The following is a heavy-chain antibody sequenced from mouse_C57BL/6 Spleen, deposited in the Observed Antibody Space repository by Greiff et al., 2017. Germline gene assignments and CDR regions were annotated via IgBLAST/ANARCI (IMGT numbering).Heavy chain of an antibody. Sequence: DVQLVESGGGLVQPGGSLSLSCAASGFTFTDYYMSWVRQPPGKALEWLGFIRNKANGYTTEYSASVKGRFTISRDNSQSILYLQMNALRAEDSATYYCARYGGNYWYFDVWGTGTTVTVSS. CDR2: IRNKANGYTT. CDR3: ARYGGNYWYFDV. J-gene: IGHJ1*03. CDR1: GFTFTDYY. D-gene: IGHD2-1*01. V-gene: IGHV7-3*01.